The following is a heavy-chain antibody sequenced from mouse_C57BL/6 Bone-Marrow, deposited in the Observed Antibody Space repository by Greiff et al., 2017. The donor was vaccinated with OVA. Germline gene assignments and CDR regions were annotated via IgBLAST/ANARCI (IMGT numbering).Heavy chain of an antibody. D-gene: IGHD1-1*01. CDR2: IDPSDSYT. CDR3: ASGVTTVVEGY. Sequence: QVQLQQPGAELVRPGTSVKLSCKASGYTFTSYWMHWVKQRPGQGLEWIGVIDPSDSYTNYNQKFKGKATLTVDTSSSTAYMQLSSLTSEDSAVYYCASGVTTVVEGYWGKGTTLTVSS. CDR1: GYTFTSYW. V-gene: IGHV1-59*01. J-gene: IGHJ2*01.